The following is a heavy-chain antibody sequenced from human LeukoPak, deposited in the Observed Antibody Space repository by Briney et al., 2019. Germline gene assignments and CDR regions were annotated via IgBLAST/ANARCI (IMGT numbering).Heavy chain of an antibody. D-gene: IGHD6-13*01. V-gene: IGHV4-4*07. J-gene: IGHJ4*02. Sequence: SETLSLTCTVSGDSISSYYWSWIRQPAGKGLEWTGRIYASGSTNYNPSLKSRVTMSVDTSKNQFSLKLSSVTAADTAVYYCARDYSSSWYPWGQGTLVTVSS. CDR3: ARDYSSSWYP. CDR2: IYASGST. CDR1: GDSISSYY.